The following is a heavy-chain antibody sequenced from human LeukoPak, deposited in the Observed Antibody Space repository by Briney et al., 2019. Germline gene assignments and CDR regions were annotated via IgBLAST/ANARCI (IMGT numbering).Heavy chain of an antibody. Sequence: GGSLRLSCAASGFTFSSYWMNWVRQAPGKGLVWVARIKTDGSSTSYADSVKGRFTTSRDNAKNTLYLQMNSLRAEDTAVYYCATYTSFGVDTMKDYWGQGTLVTVSS. V-gene: IGHV3-74*01. CDR1: GFTFSSYW. D-gene: IGHD3-3*01. J-gene: IGHJ4*02. CDR2: IKTDGSST. CDR3: ATYTSFGVDTMKDY.